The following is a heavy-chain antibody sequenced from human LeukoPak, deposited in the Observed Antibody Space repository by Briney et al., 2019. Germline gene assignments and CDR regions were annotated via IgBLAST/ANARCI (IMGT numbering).Heavy chain of an antibody. CDR2: INAGKGNT. Sequence: ASVRVSCKASGYTFTSYNIHWVRQAPGQRLEWMGRINAGKGNTEYSQKFQGRVIITRDTSASTAYMELSSLRSEDTAVYYCARLNTAVEVDKDLDCWGQGTLVTVSS. D-gene: IGHD5-12*01. V-gene: IGHV1-3*01. J-gene: IGHJ4*02. CDR1: GYTFTSYN. CDR3: ARLNTAVEVDKDLDC.